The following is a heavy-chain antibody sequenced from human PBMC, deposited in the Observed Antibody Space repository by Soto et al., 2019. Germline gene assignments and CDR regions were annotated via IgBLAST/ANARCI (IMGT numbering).Heavy chain of an antibody. Sequence: GGSLRRSCAASAFTFNSYGMHWVRQGQGNGLEWVPFISYYSTKTYYADSVKGRFTISRDNSNSALYVQMNSLTGEDTAVYYSARTRRAWSDFHYYSLDVWGQGTTVTVSS. CDR2: ISYYSTKT. CDR1: AFTFNSYG. CDR3: ARTRRAWSDFHYYSLDV. J-gene: IGHJ6*02. D-gene: IGHD2-8*02. V-gene: IGHV3-30*03.